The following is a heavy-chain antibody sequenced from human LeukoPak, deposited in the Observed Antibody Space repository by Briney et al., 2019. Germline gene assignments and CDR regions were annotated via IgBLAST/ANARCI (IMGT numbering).Heavy chain of an antibody. V-gene: IGHV3-21*01. J-gene: IGHJ6*03. D-gene: IGHD4-17*01. Sequence: TGGSLRLSCAASGFTFSSYSMNWVRQAPGKGLEWVSSISSSSSYIYYADSVKGRFTISRDNAKNSLYLQMNSLRAEDTAVYYCARVSSHDYGDISYYYYYMDVWGKGTTVTVSS. CDR2: ISSSSSYI. CDR3: ARVSSHDYGDISYYYYYMDV. CDR1: GFTFSSYS.